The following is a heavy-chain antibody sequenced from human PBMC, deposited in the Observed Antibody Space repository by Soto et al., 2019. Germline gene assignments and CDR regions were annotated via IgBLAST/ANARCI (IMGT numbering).Heavy chain of an antibody. CDR3: ATSPYYYDSSGFSPIYFQH. D-gene: IGHD3-22*01. CDR1: GDSIISSGGYS. J-gene: IGHJ1*01. Sequence: SETLSLTCTVSGDSIISSGGYSWSWIRQPPGKGLEWIGYIYHSGSTYYNPSLKSRVTISVDRSKNQFSLRLSSVTAADTAVYYCATSPYYYDSSGFSPIYFQHWGQGTLVTVSS. V-gene: IGHV4-30-2*01. CDR2: IYHSGST.